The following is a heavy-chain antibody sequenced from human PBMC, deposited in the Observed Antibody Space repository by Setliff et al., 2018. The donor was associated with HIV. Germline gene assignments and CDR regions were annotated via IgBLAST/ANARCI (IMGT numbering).Heavy chain of an antibody. CDR2: INPKSGDT. V-gene: IGHV1-2*02. D-gene: IGHD3-10*01. CDR1: GYTFTDYY. Sequence: ASVKVSCKASGYTFTDYYVHWVRQAPGQGLEWVGCINPKSGDTNCAQTFQDRVTMTRDTSIRTAYMELGRLRSDDTAVYYCAREGSPIYYFDYWGQGTLVTVS. CDR3: AREGSPIYYFDY. J-gene: IGHJ4*02.